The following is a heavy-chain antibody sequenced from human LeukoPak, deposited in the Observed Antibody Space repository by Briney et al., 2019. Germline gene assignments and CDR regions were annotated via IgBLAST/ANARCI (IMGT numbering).Heavy chain of an antibody. J-gene: IGHJ4*02. CDR2: ISAYNGNT. CDR3: ARVEEGRDY. V-gene: IGHV1-18*01. Sequence: ASVTVSLKSSVYTFTSYGISWLRQAPRQGLEWMGWISAYNGNTNYSQKLQGRVTMTTDTSTSTDYMELRSLRSDGTAVYYCARVEEGRDYWGQGTLVTVSS. CDR1: VYTFTSYG.